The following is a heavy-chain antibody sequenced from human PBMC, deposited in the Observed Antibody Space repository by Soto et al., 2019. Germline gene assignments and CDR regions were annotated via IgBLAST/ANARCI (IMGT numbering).Heavy chain of an antibody. CDR3: AREGPATYYYYGMDV. CDR2: ISGYNGNT. Sequence: QVQLVQSGGEVKKPGASVKVSCKTSGYSFTTYGISWVRQAPGQGLEWMGWISGYNGNTHYAQKFQGRVSMTTDTSTSTAYMELRSLRSEDTAVYYCAREGPATYYYYGMDVWGQGTTVTVSS. J-gene: IGHJ6*02. V-gene: IGHV1-18*01. CDR1: GYSFTTYG.